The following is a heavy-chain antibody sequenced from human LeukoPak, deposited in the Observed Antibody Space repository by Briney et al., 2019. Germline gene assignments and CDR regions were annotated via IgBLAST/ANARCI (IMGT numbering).Heavy chain of an antibody. CDR3: ARDHLTTVTTWPNWFDP. J-gene: IGHJ5*02. CDR1: GFTFSSYS. CDR2: ISSSSSYI. D-gene: IGHD4-17*01. V-gene: IGHV3-21*01. Sequence: GGSLRLSCAASGFTFSSYSMNWVRQAPGKGLEWVSSISSSSSYIYYADSVKGRFTISRDNAKNSLYLQMNSLRAEDTAVYYCARDHLTTVTTWPNWFDPWGQGTLVTVSS.